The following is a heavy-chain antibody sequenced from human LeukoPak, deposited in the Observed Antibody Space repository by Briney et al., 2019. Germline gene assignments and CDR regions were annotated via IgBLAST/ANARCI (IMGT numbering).Heavy chain of an antibody. CDR1: GFTFSDYY. D-gene: IGHD5-18*01. V-gene: IGHV3-11*04. CDR2: ISSSGSTI. J-gene: IGHJ4*02. CDR3: ATPVDTAMVTPFDY. Sequence: GSLRLSCAASGFTFSDYYMSWIRQAPGKGLEWVSYISSSGSTIYYADSVKGRFTIFRDNAKNSLYLQMNSLRAEDTAVYYCATPVDTAMVTPFDYWGQGTLVTVSS.